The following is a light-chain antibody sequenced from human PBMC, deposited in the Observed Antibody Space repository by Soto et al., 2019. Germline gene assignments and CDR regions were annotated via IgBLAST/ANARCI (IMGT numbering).Light chain of an antibody. Sequence: QSALAQPASMSGSPGQSITISCTGTGSDVGGYDYVSWYQQHPGKAPKFIIYDVSNRPSGVSNRFSGSKSGNTASLTISGLQAEDEADYYCSSYRSGSALFVFGSGTKLTVL. CDR2: DVS. CDR3: SSYRSGSALFV. J-gene: IGLJ1*01. CDR1: GSDVGGYDY. V-gene: IGLV2-14*03.